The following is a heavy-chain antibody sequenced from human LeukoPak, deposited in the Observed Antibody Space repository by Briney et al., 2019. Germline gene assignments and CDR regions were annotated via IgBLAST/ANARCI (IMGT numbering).Heavy chain of an antibody. CDR1: GGSISSYY. V-gene: IGHV4-59*08. CDR3: ARRPVLLWFGEFEVSFDY. CDR2: IYYSGST. D-gene: IGHD3-10*01. J-gene: IGHJ4*02. Sequence: SETLSLTCTVSGGSISSYYWSWIRQPPGKGLEWIGYIYYSGSTNYNPSLKSRVTISVDTSKNQFSLKLSSVTAADTAVYYCARRPVLLWFGEFEVSFDYWGQGTLVTVSS.